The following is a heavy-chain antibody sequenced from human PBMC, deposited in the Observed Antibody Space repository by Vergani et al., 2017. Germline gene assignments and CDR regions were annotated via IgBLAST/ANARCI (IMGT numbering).Heavy chain of an antibody. J-gene: IGHJ4*02. CDR2: INHSGST. CDR3: ARDGYGEFGGVFDRRGFDY. Sequence: QVQLQQWGAGLLKPSETLSLTCAVYGGSFSGYYWSWIRQPPGKGLEWIGEINHSGSTNYNPSLKSRVTISVDTSKNQFSLKLSSVTAADTAVYYCARDGYGEFGGVFDRRGFDYWGQGTLVTVSS. CDR1: GGSFSGYY. D-gene: IGHD3-16*01. V-gene: IGHV4-34*01.